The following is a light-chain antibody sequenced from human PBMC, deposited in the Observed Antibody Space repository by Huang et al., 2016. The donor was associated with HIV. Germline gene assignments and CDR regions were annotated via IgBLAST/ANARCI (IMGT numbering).Light chain of an antibody. Sequence: IVMTQSPVTLSVSPGERATLSCRASAGVSNNVAWYQQRPGQTPRLRLHGASPRHTGVPAKFSGRGSGTEFTLTITNLQPEDSAVYYCQHYNNWPPWTFGPGTQVEI. CDR2: GAS. V-gene: IGKV3D-15*01. J-gene: IGKJ1*01. CDR3: QHYNNWPPWT. CDR1: AGVSNN.